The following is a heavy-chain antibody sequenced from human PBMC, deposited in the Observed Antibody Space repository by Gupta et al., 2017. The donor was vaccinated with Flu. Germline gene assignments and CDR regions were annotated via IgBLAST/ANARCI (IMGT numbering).Heavy chain of an antibody. D-gene: IGHD2-2*01. V-gene: IGHV4-39*02. CDR3: VGFCSSTSCPRNTFDI. Sequence: QHPGKGLEWIGTVYYRGTTYYSPSLNSRVTISLDTSKNHFSLRLKSVTAADTAVYYCVGFCSSTSCPRNTFDIWGHGTMVTVSS. J-gene: IGHJ3*02. CDR2: VYYRGTT.